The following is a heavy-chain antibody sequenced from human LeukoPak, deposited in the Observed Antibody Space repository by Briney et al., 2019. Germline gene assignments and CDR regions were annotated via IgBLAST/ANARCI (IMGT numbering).Heavy chain of an antibody. Sequence: SETLSLTCAVYGGSFSGYYWSWLRQPPGKGLEWIGEINHSGSTNYNPSLKSRVTISVDTSKNQSSLKLRSVTAACTAVYYCASTSSCYGPWGDDYCGQGTLVTVSS. CDR3: ASTSSCYGPWGDDY. V-gene: IGHV4-34*01. CDR2: INHSGST. J-gene: IGHJ4*02. CDR1: GGSFSGYY. D-gene: IGHD2-2*01.